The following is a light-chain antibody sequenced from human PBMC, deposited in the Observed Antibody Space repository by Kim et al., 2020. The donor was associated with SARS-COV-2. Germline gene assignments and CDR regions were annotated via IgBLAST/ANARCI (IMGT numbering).Light chain of an antibody. CDR1: NIGSKS. CDR2: YDS. CDR3: QVWDSSSDHSYV. Sequence: PGKTARITCGGNNIGSKSVQWYQQKPGKDPVLVIYYDSERPSGIPERFSGSNSGNTATLTISRVEAGDEADYYCQVWDSSSDHSYVFGTGTKVTVL. J-gene: IGLJ1*01. V-gene: IGLV3-21*04.